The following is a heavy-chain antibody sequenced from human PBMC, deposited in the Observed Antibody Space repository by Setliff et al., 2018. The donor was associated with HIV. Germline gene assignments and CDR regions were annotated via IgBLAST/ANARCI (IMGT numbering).Heavy chain of an antibody. CDR1: GFIFGNYA. J-gene: IGHJ4*02. D-gene: IGHD3-10*01. CDR2: ISGSGGST. V-gene: IGHV3-23*01. CDR3: AKADVLLWFGESSLFDY. Sequence: GGSLRLSCAASGFIFGNYAMSWVRQAPGKGLEWVSAISGSGGSTYYADPVKGRFTISRDNSKNTLYLQMNSLRAEDTAVYYCAKADVLLWFGESSLFDYWGQGTLVTVSS.